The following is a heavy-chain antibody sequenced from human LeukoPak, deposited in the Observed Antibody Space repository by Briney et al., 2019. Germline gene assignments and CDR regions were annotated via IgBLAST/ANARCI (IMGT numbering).Heavy chain of an antibody. Sequence: GSLRLSFSASGLTFSSYAMSLVRQAPGKGLEWVSAISGSGGSTYYADSVKGRFTISRDNSKNTLYLQMNSLRAEDTAVYYCAKDMGLFGVVLSWGQGTLVTVSS. J-gene: IGHJ4*02. V-gene: IGHV3-23*01. CDR3: AKDMGLFGVVLS. CDR1: GLTFSSYA. CDR2: ISGSGGST. D-gene: IGHD3-3*01.